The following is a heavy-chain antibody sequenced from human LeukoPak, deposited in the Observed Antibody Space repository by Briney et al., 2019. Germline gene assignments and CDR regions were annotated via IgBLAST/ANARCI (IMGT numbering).Heavy chain of an antibody. D-gene: IGHD4-17*01. CDR1: GFPFSSYA. J-gene: IGHJ4*02. CDR3: AKDYLGYGDYGWDY. V-gene: IGHV3-23*01. CDR2: ISGSGGST. Sequence: GGSLRLSCAASGFPFSSYAMSWVRQAPGKGLEWVSPISGSGGSTYYADSVKGRFTISRDNSKNTLYLQMNSLRAEDTGVYHCAKDYLGYGDYGWDYWGQGTLVTDSS.